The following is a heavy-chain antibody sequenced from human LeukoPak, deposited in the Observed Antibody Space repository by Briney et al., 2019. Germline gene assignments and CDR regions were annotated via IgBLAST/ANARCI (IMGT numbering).Heavy chain of an antibody. J-gene: IGHJ5*02. D-gene: IGHD6-19*01. CDR3: AREREAVAGTRWFDP. V-gene: IGHV4-59*01. Sequence: PSETLSLTCAVYGGSFSGYYWSWIRQPPGKGLEWIGYIYYSGSTNYNPSLKSRVTISVDTSKNQFSLKLSSVTAADTAVYYCAREREAVAGTRWFDPWGQGTLVTVSS. CDR1: GGSFSGYY. CDR2: IYYSGST.